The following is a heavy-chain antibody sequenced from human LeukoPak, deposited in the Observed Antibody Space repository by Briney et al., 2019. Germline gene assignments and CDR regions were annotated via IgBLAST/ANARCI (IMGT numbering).Heavy chain of an antibody. J-gene: IGHJ4*02. CDR2: TRLVGSNK. CDR3: AKEWGIAAAGSLDH. CDR1: GFTFSDYG. D-gene: IGHD6-13*01. Sequence: PGGCLRLSCAASGFTFSDYGMHWVRQAPGKGLEWVTFTRLVGSNKYYADSVKGRFTISRDNSKNTLYLQMNSLRAEDTAVYYCAKEWGIAAAGSLDHWGQGTLVIVSS. V-gene: IGHV3-30*02.